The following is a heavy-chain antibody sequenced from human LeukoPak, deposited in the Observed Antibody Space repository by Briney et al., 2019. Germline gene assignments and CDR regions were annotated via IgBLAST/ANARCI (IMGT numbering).Heavy chain of an antibody. CDR1: GGSISSHY. D-gene: IGHD6-6*01. Sequence: SETLSLTCTVSGGSISSHYWSWIRQPPGKGLEWIGYIYYSGSTNYNPSLKSRVTISVDTSKNQFSLKLSSVTAADTAVYYCAKSYGSSFFPDYYQHLHLDGWGKGTTVTVSS. J-gene: IGHJ6*04. V-gene: IGHV4-59*11. CDR2: IYYSGST. CDR3: AKSYGSSFFPDYYQHLHLDG.